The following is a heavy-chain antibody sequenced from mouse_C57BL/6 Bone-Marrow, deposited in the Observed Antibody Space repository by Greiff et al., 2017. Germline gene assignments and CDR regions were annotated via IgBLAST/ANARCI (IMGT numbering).Heavy chain of an antibody. CDR2: INPGSGGT. V-gene: IGHV1-54*01. D-gene: IGHD2-5*01. CDR3: ARSPIVTSYYAMDY. CDR1: GYAFTNYL. Sequence: VQLVESGAELVRPGTSVKVSCKASGYAFTNYLIEWVKQRPGQGLEWIGVINPGSGGTNYNEKFKGKATLTADKSYSTAYMQLSILTSEESAVSFRARSPIVTSYYAMDYWGQGTSVTVSS. J-gene: IGHJ4*01.